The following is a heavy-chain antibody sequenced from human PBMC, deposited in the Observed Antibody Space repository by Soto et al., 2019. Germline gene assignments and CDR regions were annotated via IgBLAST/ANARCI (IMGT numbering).Heavy chain of an antibody. CDR1: GGTFSSYA. J-gene: IGHJ6*02. V-gene: IGHV1-69*13. Sequence: GASVKVSCKASGGTFSSYAISWVRQAPGQGLEWMGGIIPIFGTANYAQKFQGRVMITADESTSTAYMELSSLRSEDTAVYYCARDDIVVVVASESYYYGMDVWGQGTTVTVSS. D-gene: IGHD2-15*01. CDR2: IIPIFGTA. CDR3: ARDDIVVVVASESYYYGMDV.